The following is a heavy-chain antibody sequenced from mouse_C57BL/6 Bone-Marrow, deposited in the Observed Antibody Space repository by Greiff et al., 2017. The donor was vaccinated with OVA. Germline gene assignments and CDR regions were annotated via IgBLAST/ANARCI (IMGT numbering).Heavy chain of an antibody. J-gene: IGHJ3*01. CDR3: ARESDGYPAY. CDR2: ISYDGSN. Sequence: EVQLQQSGPGLVKPSQSLSLTCSVTGYSITSGYYWNWIRQFPGNKLEWMGYISYDGSNNYNPSLKNRISITRDTSKNQFFLKLNSVTTEDTATYYCARESDGYPAYWGQGTLVTVSA. V-gene: IGHV3-6*01. D-gene: IGHD2-3*01. CDR1: GYSITSGYY.